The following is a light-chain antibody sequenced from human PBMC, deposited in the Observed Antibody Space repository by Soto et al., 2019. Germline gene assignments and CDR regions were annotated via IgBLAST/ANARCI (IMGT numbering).Light chain of an antibody. CDR1: QSVRSK. CDR2: GAS. J-gene: IGKJ5*01. CDR3: QQYGSSPLT. V-gene: IGKV3-20*01. Sequence: EIVLTQSPGTLSLSPGERATLACRDSQSVRSKLGRYPKKPGPAPRLLIYGASSRATGIPDRFRGSGSGTDFTLTISRLEPEDFAVYYCQQYGSSPLTFGQGTRLAI.